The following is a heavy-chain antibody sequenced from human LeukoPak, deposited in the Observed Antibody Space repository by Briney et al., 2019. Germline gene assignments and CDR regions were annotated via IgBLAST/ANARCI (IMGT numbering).Heavy chain of an antibody. V-gene: IGHV3-64D*09. Sequence: PGRSLRLSCAASGFTLSDYAMHWARQAPGKGLEFVSAISSNGGSTYYADSVKGRFTISRDNSKNTLSLQMSSLRAEDTAVYYCVKGGVGYWGQGTLVTVSS. CDR2: ISSNGGST. CDR1: GFTLSDYA. CDR3: VKGGVGY. J-gene: IGHJ4*02.